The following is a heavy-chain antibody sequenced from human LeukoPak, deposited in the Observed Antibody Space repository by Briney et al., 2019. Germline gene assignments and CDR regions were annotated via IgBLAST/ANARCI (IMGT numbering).Heavy chain of an antibody. J-gene: IGHJ2*01. CDR1: GYTFTGYY. CDR2: INPNSGGT. Sequence: GASVKVSCKASGYTFTGYYMHWVRQAPGQGLEWMGRINPNSGGTNYAQKFQGRVTMTRDTSISTAYMELSRLRSDDTAVYYCARDRGGWYANWYFDLWGRGTLVTVSS. D-gene: IGHD6-19*01. CDR3: ARDRGGWYANWYFDL. V-gene: IGHV1-2*06.